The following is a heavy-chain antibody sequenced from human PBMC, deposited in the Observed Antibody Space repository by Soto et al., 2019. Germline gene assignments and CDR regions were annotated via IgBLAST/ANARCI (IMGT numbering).Heavy chain of an antibody. CDR2: FDPEDGET. CDR1: GYTLTELS. J-gene: IGHJ5*02. CDR3: APEKREDGSGSYSKGESWFDP. Sequence: GASVKVSCKVSGYTLTELSMHWVRQAPGKGLEWMGGFDPEDGETIYAQKFQGRVTMTEDTSTDTAYMELSSLRSEDTAVYYCAPEKREDGSGSYSKGESWFDPCGQGTLVTVSS. V-gene: IGHV1-24*01. D-gene: IGHD3-10*01.